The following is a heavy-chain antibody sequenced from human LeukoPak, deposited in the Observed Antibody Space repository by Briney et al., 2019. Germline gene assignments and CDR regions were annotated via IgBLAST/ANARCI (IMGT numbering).Heavy chain of an antibody. J-gene: IGHJ4*02. V-gene: IGHV4-31*03. D-gene: IGHD3-10*01. Sequence: PSETLSLTCTVSGGSISNGGYYWTWIRQHPGKGLEWIGYIYYSGSTYYNPSLKSRLTISIDTSKNQFSLKLSSVTAADTAVYYCARSTDMVRGVIGYWGQGTLVTVSS. CDR1: GGSISNGGYY. CDR3: ARSTDMVRGVIGY. CDR2: IYYSGST.